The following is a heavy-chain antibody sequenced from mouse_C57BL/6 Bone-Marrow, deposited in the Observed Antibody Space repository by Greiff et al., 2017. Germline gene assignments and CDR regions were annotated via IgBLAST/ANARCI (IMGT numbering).Heavy chain of an antibody. CDR3: ARGDWDGYFDY. CDR2: IYPRSGTT. V-gene: IGHV1-81*01. Sequence: QVQLKQSGAELARPGASVKLSCKASGYTFTSYGISWVKQRTGQGLEWIGEIYPRSGTTYYNEKFKGKATLTADKSSSTAYMELRRLTSEDSAVYVCARGDWDGYFDYWGQGTTLTVSS. CDR1: GYTFTSYG. D-gene: IGHD4-1*01. J-gene: IGHJ2*01.